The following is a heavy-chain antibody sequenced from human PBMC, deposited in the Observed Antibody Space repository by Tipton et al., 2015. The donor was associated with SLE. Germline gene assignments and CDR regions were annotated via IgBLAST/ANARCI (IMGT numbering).Heavy chain of an antibody. J-gene: IGHJ4*02. D-gene: IGHD2-8*01. CDR3: AADRLPYGTLPAY. CDR2: IWDDGSNQ. CDR1: GFTFSKSA. V-gene: IGHV3-33*01. Sequence: SLRLSCAASGFTFSKSAMHWLRQAPGKGLEWVAVIWDDGSNQFFAESLKGRFTISRDNSNNTLYLQMNSLRFEDTAVYYCAADRLPYGTLPAYWGQGILVTVSS.